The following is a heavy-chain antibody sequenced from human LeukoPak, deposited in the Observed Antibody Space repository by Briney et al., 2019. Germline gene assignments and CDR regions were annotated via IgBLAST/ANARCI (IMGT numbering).Heavy chain of an antibody. CDR2: IYYSGST. Sequence: SRTLSLTCTVSGGSISSGDYYWSWIRQHPGKGLEWIGYIYYSGSTYYNPSLKSRVTISVDTSKNQFSLKLSSVTAADTAVYYCSRASGGSCYDYWGQGTLVTVSS. CDR3: SRASGGSCYDY. J-gene: IGHJ4*02. D-gene: IGHD2-15*01. V-gene: IGHV4-31*03. CDR1: GGSISSGDYY.